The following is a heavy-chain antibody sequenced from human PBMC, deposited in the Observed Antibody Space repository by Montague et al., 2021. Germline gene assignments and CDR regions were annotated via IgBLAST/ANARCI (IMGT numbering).Heavy chain of an antibody. CDR2: IHTTGSS. J-gene: IGHJ6*02. D-gene: IGHD2-21*01. Sequence: TLSLTCTVSGGSISSGSYYWSWIRQPAGKGLEWIGHIHTTGSSNYNPSLKSRVTISMDTSKNQFSLNLGSVTAADTAVYYCHVWQSYYHDVGVWGLGTTVTVSS. CDR1: GGSISSGSYY. CDR3: HVWQSYYHDVGV. V-gene: IGHV4-61*09.